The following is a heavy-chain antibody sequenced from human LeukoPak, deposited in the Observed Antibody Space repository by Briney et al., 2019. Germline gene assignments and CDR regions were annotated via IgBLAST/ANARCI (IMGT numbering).Heavy chain of an antibody. CDR1: GFSFGDYA. D-gene: IGHD3-16*02. CDR2: INHSGST. V-gene: IGHV4-34*01. J-gene: IGHJ4*02. CDR3: ARRTFGGVIKY. Sequence: GSLKLSCTTSGFSFGDYAVSWFRQPPGKGLEWIGEINHSGSTKHNPSLKSRVTISVDTSKNQISLKLSSVTAADTSVYYCARRTFGGVIKYWGQGTLVTVSS.